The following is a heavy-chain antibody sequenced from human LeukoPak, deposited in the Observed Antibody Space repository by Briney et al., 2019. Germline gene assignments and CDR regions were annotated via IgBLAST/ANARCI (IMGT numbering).Heavy chain of an antibody. J-gene: IGHJ4*02. V-gene: IGHV3-48*03. D-gene: IGHD3-3*01. CDR2: ISSSGSTI. CDR3: ARDRDQTIFGVNDY. Sequence: GGSLRLSCAASGFTFSSYEMNWVRQAPGKGLEWVSYISSSGSTIYYADSVKGRFTISRDNAKNSLYLQMNSLRAEDTAVYYCARDRDQTIFGVNDYWGQGTLVTVSS. CDR1: GFTFSSYE.